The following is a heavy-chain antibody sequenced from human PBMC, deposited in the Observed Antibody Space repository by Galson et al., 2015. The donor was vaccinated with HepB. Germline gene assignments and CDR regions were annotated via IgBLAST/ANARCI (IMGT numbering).Heavy chain of an antibody. V-gene: IGHV1-3*01. CDR1: GYTFTSYA. D-gene: IGHD2-2*01. CDR2: INAGNGNT. J-gene: IGHJ3*02. Sequence: SVKVSCKASGYTFTSYAMHWVRQAPGQRLEWMGWINAGNGNTKYSQKFQGRVTITRDTSASTAYMELSSLRSEDTAVYYCARVVSLSGGPFLQADAFDIWGQGTMVTVSS. CDR3: ARVVSLSGGPFLQADAFDI.